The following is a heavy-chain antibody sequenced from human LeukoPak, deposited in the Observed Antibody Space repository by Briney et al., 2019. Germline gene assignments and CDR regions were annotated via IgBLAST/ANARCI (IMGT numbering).Heavy chain of an antibody. CDR2: IYYSGST. CDR1: GGSISSTDYY. CDR3: ATGFYYFDY. J-gene: IGHJ4*02. D-gene: IGHD7-27*01. Sequence: WETLSLTCTVSGGSISSTDYYWGWIRQPPGKGLQWIGGIYYSGSTYYNPSLKSRLTISVDRSKNQFSLKLSSVSAADTAVYYCATGFYYFDYWGQGTLVTVSS. V-gene: IGHV4-39*01.